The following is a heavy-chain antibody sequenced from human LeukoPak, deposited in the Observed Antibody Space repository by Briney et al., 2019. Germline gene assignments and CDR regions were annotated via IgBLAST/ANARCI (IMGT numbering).Heavy chain of an antibody. CDR2: IWYDGSNK. CDR1: GFTFSSYG. D-gene: IGHD5-18*01. J-gene: IGHJ4*02. V-gene: IGHV3-33*01. CDR3: AREALGYSYGFFDY. Sequence: PGGSLRLSCAASGFTFSSYGMHWVRQAPGKGLEWVAVIWYDGSNKYYADSVKGRFTISRDNSKNTLYLQMNSLRAEDTAVYYCAREALGYSYGFFDYWGQGTLVTVSS.